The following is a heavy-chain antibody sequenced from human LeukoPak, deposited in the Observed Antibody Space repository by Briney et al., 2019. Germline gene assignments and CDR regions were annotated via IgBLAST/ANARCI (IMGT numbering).Heavy chain of an antibody. V-gene: IGHV3-7*01. CDR1: GFTINNYW. CDR2: IREDGSEK. CDR3: ARDLAGHYYGSGSSFDY. J-gene: IGHJ4*02. D-gene: IGHD3-10*01. Sequence: GGSLRLSCAASGFTINNYWMSWVRQSPGKGLAWVANIREDGSEKYYVDSVKGQFTISRDNAKNSLFLQMNYLRAEDTAIYYCARDLAGHYYGSGSSFDYWGQGTLVTVSS.